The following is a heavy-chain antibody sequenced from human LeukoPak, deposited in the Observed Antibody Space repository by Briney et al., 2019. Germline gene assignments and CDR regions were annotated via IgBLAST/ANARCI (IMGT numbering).Heavy chain of an antibody. CDR2: FDPEDGET. D-gene: IGHD5-18*01. Sequence: GASVKVSCKASGYTLTELSMHWVRQAPGKGREWMGGFDPEDGETIYAQKFQGRVTMTEDTSTDTAYMELSSLRSEDTAVYYCATDRDSTAMGPGYFDYWGQGTLVTVSS. CDR3: ATDRDSTAMGPGYFDY. CDR1: GYTLTELS. J-gene: IGHJ4*02. V-gene: IGHV1-24*01.